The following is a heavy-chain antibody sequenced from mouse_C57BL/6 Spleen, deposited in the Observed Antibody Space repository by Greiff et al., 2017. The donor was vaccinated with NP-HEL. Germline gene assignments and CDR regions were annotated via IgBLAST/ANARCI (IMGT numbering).Heavy chain of an antibody. CDR3: VRESKGNWYFDV. CDR2: IRSKSNNYAT. J-gene: IGHJ1*03. Sequence: EVKLMESGGGLVQPKGSLKLSCAASGFSFNTYAMNWVRQAPGKGLEWVARIRSKSNNYATYYADSVKDRFTISRDDSESMLYLQMNNLKTEDTAMYYCVRESKGNWYFDVWGTGTTVTVSS. V-gene: IGHV10-1*01. D-gene: IGHD2-5*01. CDR1: GFSFNTYA.